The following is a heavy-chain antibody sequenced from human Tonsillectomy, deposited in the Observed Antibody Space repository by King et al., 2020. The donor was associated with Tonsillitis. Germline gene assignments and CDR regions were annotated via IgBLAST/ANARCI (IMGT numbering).Heavy chain of an antibody. J-gene: IGHJ4*02. CDR1: GFTFGDYA. Sequence: VQLVESGGGLVQPGRSLRLSCTASGFTFGDYAMSWFRQAPGKGLEWVGFIRSKAYGGTTEYAASVKGRFTISRDDSKSIAYLQMNSLKTEDTAVYYCTRVDPSGSYCYWGQGTLDTVSS. CDR2: IRSKAYGGTT. D-gene: IGHD1-26*01. V-gene: IGHV3-49*03. CDR3: TRVDPSGSYCY.